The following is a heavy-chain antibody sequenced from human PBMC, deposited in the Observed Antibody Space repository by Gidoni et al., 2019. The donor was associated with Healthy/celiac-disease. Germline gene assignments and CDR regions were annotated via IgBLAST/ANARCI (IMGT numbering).Heavy chain of an antibody. CDR2: ISGSCGST. D-gene: IGHD6-19*01. V-gene: IGHV3-23*01. Sequence: EVQLLESGGGLVQPGGSLRLSCAASGFPFSSYAMRWVRQAPGKGLEWVSAISGSCGSTYYADSVKGRFTISRDNSKNTLYLQMNSLRAEDTAVYYCAKNAVAGRVPPYYFDYWGQGTLVTVSS. J-gene: IGHJ4*02. CDR1: GFPFSSYA. CDR3: AKNAVAGRVPPYYFDY.